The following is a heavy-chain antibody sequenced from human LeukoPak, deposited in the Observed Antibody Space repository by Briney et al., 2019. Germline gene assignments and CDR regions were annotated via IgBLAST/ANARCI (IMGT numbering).Heavy chain of an antibody. CDR1: SDSINSYY. CDR3: ARTTTTFDD. V-gene: IGHV4-59*01. Sequence: SETLSLTCTVSSDSINSYYWSWIRQPPGKGLEWIGYVSDTGSTNYNPSLKSRVTISVDTSKNQFYLKLTSVTATDTAVYYCARTTTTFDDWGHGTLVTVSS. J-gene: IGHJ4*01. D-gene: IGHD4-11*01. CDR2: VSDTGST.